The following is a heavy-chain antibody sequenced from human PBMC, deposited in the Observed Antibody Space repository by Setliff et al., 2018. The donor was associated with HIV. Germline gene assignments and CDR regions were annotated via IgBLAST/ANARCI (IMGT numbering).Heavy chain of an antibody. V-gene: IGHV1-18*01. J-gene: IGHJ6*03. CDR1: GYTLTNYG. Sequence: PPASVKVSCKASGYTLTNYGISWVRQAPGQGLEWMGWISADNGGTNYPQKLQGRVTMTTDTSTSTAYMELRSLRSDDTAVYYCARVIDYGVLYWSYYMDVWGKGTTVTVSS. CDR3: ARVIDYGVLYWSYYMDV. CDR2: ISADNGGT. D-gene: IGHD4-17*01.